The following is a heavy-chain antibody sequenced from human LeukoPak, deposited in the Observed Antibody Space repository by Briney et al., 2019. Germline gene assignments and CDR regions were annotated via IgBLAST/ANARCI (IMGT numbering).Heavy chain of an antibody. J-gene: IGHJ4*02. CDR1: GFTLSLFA. Sequence: GGSLRHSCAASGFTLSLFAMHWVRPAPGKGLEWVSAISGSGGATYHADADSVKGRFTISRDNSKNALYLQINNLRAEDTAVYYCAKDGYNYDSSGHFDYWGQGTLVTVSS. CDR2: ISGSGGAT. CDR3: AKDGYNYDSSGHFDY. V-gene: IGHV3-23*01. D-gene: IGHD3-22*01.